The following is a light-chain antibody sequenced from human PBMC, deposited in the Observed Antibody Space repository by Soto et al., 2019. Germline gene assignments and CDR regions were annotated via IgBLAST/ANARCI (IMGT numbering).Light chain of an antibody. V-gene: IGLV2-14*01. CDR2: GVT. J-gene: IGLJ1*01. Sequence: QSVLTQPASVSGSPGQSITISCTGTSSDVGGYDTVCWYQQHPGKAPKVMIYGVTNRPSGVSDRFSGSKYGNTASLTISGLQAEDEADYYCSSFTSSITYVFGTGTKVTVL. CDR3: SSFTSSITYV. CDR1: SSDVGGYDT.